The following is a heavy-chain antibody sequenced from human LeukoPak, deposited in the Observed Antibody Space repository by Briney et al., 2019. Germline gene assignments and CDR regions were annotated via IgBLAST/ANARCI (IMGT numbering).Heavy chain of an antibody. CDR2: ISSSSRTI. CDR1: GFAFSTYS. CDR3: TRNLYYDFSGGEGGY. Sequence: GGSLRLSCAASGFAFSTYSMNWVRQAPGKGLEWVSYISSSSRTIYYADSVRGRFTISRDNAKNSLYLQMNSLRAEDTAVYYCTRNLYYDFSGGEGGYWGQGTLVTVSS. D-gene: IGHD3-3*01. V-gene: IGHV3-48*04. J-gene: IGHJ4*02.